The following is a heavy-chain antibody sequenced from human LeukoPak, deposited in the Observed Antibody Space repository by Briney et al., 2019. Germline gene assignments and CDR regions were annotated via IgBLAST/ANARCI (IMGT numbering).Heavy chain of an antibody. Sequence: SQTLSLTCTVSGGSISSGGYYWSWIRQHPGTGLEWIGYIYYSGSTYCNPSLKSRVTISVDTSKNQFSLKLSSVTAADTAVYYCAREGTLGYCSGGSCYGLFDYWGQGTLVTVSS. CDR3: AREGTLGYCSGGSCYGLFDY. V-gene: IGHV4-31*03. J-gene: IGHJ4*02. CDR2: IYYSGST. CDR1: GGSISSGGYY. D-gene: IGHD2-15*01.